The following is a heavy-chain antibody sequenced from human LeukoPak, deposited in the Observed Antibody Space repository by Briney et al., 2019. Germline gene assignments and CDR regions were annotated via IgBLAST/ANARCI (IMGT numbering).Heavy chain of an antibody. D-gene: IGHD4-17*01. Sequence: ASVKVSCKASGYTFTGYYMHWVRQAPGQGPEWMGWVYPNSGGTNYPQKFQGRVTMTRDTSTTTAYMEVSRLTSDDTAVYYCARASRPTVTIDPYYFDYWGQGTLVTVSS. CDR2: VYPNSGGT. CDR1: GYTFTGYY. J-gene: IGHJ4*02. CDR3: ARASRPTVTIDPYYFDY. V-gene: IGHV1-2*02.